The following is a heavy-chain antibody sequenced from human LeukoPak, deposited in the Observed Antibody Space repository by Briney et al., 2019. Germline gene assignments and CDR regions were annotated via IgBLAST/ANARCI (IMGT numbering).Heavy chain of an antibody. D-gene: IGHD3-9*01. CDR2: IYHSGNT. V-gene: IGHV3-53*01. CDR3: ARVRVTGYSNFAY. CDR1: GFSISSYY. J-gene: IGHJ4*02. Sequence: GGSLRLSCAASGFSISSYYMAWVRQAPGKGLEWVSVIYHSGNTDYADSVKGRFTISRDNSKNTVYLQMSSLRAEDTAVYYCARVRVTGYSNFAYWGQGTLVTVSS.